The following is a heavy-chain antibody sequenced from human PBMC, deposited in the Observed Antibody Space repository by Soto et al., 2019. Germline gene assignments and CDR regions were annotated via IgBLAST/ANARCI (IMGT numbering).Heavy chain of an antibody. J-gene: IGHJ5*02. Sequence: EVQLLESGGGLVQPGGSLRLSCAASGFTFSSYAMSWVRQAPGKGLEWVSAISGSGGSTYYADSVKGRFTVSRDNSKNTLYLQMSSRRAEDTAVYYCAKGWMIVVARAPYWFDPWGQGTLVTVSS. V-gene: IGHV3-23*01. CDR2: ISGSGGST. CDR1: GFTFSSYA. CDR3: AKGWMIVVARAPYWFDP. D-gene: IGHD3-22*01.